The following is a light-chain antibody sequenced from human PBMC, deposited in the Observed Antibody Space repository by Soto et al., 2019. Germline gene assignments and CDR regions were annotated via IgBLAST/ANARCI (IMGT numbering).Light chain of an antibody. J-gene: IGKJ1*01. V-gene: IGKV3-15*01. CDR3: QQYNTWPTWT. CDR1: QSVSSY. Sequence: EIVLTQSPATLSLSPGERATLSCRASQSVSSYLAWYQQKPGQAPRLLIYGASTRATGIPARFSGSGSGTEFTLPFSSLQSEDFAVYYCQQYNTWPTWTFGKGTKV. CDR2: GAS.